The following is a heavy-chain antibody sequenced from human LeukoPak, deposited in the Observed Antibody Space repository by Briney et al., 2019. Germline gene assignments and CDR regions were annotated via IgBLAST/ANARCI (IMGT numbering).Heavy chain of an antibody. CDR2: IIPIFGTA. V-gene: IGHV1-69*05. D-gene: IGHD6-13*01. Sequence: GASVKVSCKASGGTFSSYAISWVRQAPGQGLEWMGGIIPIFGTANYAQKFQGRVTMTRNTSISTAYMELSSLRSEDTAVYYCARVYSSSWHYYYYGMDVWGQGTTVTVSS. CDR1: GGTFSSYA. CDR3: ARVYSSSWHYYYYGMDV. J-gene: IGHJ6*02.